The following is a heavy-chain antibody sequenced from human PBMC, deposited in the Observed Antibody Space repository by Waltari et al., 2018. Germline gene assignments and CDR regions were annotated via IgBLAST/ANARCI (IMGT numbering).Heavy chain of an antibody. CDR1: GDTFNTYS. CDR3: VRGAGAGAAALFYFDF. J-gene: IGHJ4*02. CDR2: VIPFFNAP. V-gene: IGHV1-69*01. Sequence: QVQLVQSGTEVKKPGSSVKVSCKASGDTFNTYSVSWVRQAPGQGLEYMGGVIPFFNAPNYARRLQGRVTISADRSTSTAYMDLRGLTSDDTAVYYCVRGAGAGAAALFYFDFWGPGTLVTVSS. D-gene: IGHD2-15*01.